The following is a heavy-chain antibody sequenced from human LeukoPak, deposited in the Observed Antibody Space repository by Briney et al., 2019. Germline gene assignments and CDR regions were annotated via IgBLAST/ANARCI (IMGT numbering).Heavy chain of an antibody. D-gene: IGHD3-10*01. J-gene: IGHJ5*02. V-gene: IGHV3-74*01. Sequence: GGSLRLSCAASGSTVSSYWMHWVRQAPGKGLVWVSRINSDGSSTSYADSVKGRFTISRDNSKNTLYLQMNSLRAEDTAVYYCARDRYAGSGSSKKAWFDPWGQGTLVTVSS. CDR2: INSDGSST. CDR3: ARDRYAGSGSSKKAWFDP. CDR1: GSTVSSYW.